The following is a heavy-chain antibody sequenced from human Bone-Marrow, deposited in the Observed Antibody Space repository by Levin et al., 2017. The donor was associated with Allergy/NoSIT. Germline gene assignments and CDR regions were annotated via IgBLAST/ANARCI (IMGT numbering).Heavy chain of an antibody. D-gene: IGHD3-22*01. CDR1: GFTFSNAW. Sequence: GESLKISCAASGFTFSNAWMSWVRQAPGKGLEWVGRIKSKTDGGTTDYAAPVKGRFTISRDDSKNTLYLQMNSLKTEDTAVYYCTTPYRVADYYDSSGYYYTDYFDYWGQGTLVTVSS. V-gene: IGHV3-15*01. J-gene: IGHJ4*02. CDR3: TTPYRVADYYDSSGYYYTDYFDY. CDR2: IKSKTDGGTT.